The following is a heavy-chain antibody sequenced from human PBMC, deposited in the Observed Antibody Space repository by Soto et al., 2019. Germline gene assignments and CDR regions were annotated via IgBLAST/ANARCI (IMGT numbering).Heavy chain of an antibody. V-gene: IGHV3-9*01. J-gene: IGHJ3*02. D-gene: IGHD2-15*01. Sequence: PGGSLRLSCAASGFTFDDYAMHWVRQAPGKGLEWVSGISWNSGSIGYADSVKGRFTISRDNAKNSLYLQMNSLRAEDTALYYCAKDNSAVVVVPGAFDIWGQGTMVTVS. CDR3: AKDNSAVVVVPGAFDI. CDR2: ISWNSGSI. CDR1: GFTFDDYA.